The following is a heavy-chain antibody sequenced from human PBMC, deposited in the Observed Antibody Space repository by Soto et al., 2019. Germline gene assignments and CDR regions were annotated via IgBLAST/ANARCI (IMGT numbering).Heavy chain of an antibody. CDR3: VRSKGGYSYGTPFDY. V-gene: IGHV3-9*01. CDR1: GFTFDDYA. D-gene: IGHD5-18*01. CDR2: ISWNSGNI. J-gene: IGHJ4*02. Sequence: PGGSLRLSCAASGFTFDDYAMHWVRQVLGKGLEWVSSISWNSGNIGYADSVKDRFTTSRDNAKNSLYLQMNSLRPEDTALYYCVRSKGGYSYGTPFDYWGQGTLVTVSS.